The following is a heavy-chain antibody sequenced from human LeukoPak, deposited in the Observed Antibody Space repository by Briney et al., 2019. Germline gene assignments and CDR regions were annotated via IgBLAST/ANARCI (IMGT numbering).Heavy chain of an antibody. CDR2: IKTGGSST. J-gene: IGHJ4*02. V-gene: IGHV3-74*01. Sequence: GGSLRLSCAASGFTFSTYWMHWVRQAPGKGLVWVSLIKTGGSSTTYADSVKGRFTVSRDNAKNTLYLQMNSLRDEDTAVYYCARGYYTIGDYWGQGTLVTVSS. D-gene: IGHD3-3*01. CDR3: ARGYYTIGDY. CDR1: GFTFSTYW.